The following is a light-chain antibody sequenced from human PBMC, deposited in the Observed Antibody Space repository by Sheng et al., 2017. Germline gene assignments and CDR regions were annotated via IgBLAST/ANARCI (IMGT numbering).Light chain of an antibody. Sequence: QLTQSPSSLSASVGDRVIITCRASQGISTYLAWYQQKPEKAPKLLIFHSSTLQSGAPLRFSGSGSGTDFTLTISSLQPEDFATYYCQQYENKITFGGGTKVEIK. J-gene: IGKJ4*01. CDR3: QQYENKIT. CDR2: HSS. V-gene: IGKV1-9*01. CDR1: QGISTY.